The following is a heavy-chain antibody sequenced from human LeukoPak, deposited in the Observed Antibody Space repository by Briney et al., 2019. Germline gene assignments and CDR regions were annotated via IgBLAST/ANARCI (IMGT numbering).Heavy chain of an antibody. CDR1: GYTFTSYG. J-gene: IGHJ6*03. V-gene: IGHV1-18*01. Sequence: ASVTVSCKASGYTFTSYGISWVRQAPGQGLEWMGWISAYNANTNYPQTLQGRVTMTTDTSTSTAYMELRSLRSDDTAVYYCARDAGSSWGNYYYYMDVWGKGTTVTVSS. CDR2: ISAYNANT. D-gene: IGHD6-13*01. CDR3: ARDAGSSWGNYYYYMDV.